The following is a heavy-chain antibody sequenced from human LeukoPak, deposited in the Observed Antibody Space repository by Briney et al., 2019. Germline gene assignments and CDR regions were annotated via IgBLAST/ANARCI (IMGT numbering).Heavy chain of an antibody. D-gene: IGHD5-24*01. Sequence: PSETLSLTCTVSGGSISSRSYYWGWIRQPPGKGLEWIGSIFYSGSTYYNPSLKSRVTISVDTSKNQFSLKLSSVTAADTAVYYCARSHRDGYNYFDHWGQGTLVTVSS. CDR3: ARSHRDGYNYFDH. CDR1: GGSISSRSYY. J-gene: IGHJ4*02. CDR2: IFYSGST. V-gene: IGHV4-39*01.